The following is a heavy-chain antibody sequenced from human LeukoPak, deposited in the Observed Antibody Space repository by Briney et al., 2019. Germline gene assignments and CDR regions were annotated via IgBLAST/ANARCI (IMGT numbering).Heavy chain of an antibody. CDR3: ARQTGRIGGYYFDY. CDR2: ISGSGGST. CDR1: GFTFSSYA. Sequence: PGGSLRLSCAASGFTFSSYAMSWVRQAPGKGLEWVSAISGSGGSTYYADSVKGRFTISRDNSKNTLYLQMNSLRAEDTAVYYCARQTGRIGGYYFDYWGQGTLVTVSS. J-gene: IGHJ4*02. V-gene: IGHV3-23*01. D-gene: IGHD7-27*01.